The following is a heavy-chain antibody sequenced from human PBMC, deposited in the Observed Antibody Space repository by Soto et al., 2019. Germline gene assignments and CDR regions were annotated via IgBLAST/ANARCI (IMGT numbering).Heavy chain of an antibody. CDR3: ARDGSSTASWIDT. CDR1: GDAIYIGGYY. CDR2: IYHTGKT. D-gene: IGHD2-2*01. Sequence: PSETLSLTCTVSGDAIYIGGYYWTWIRQHPGKGLEWIGYIYHTGKTYYNPSLESRVTMSVDTSKNQFSLKLASVTAADTAVYYCARDGSSTASWIDTWGQGTLVTVSS. J-gene: IGHJ5*02. V-gene: IGHV4-31*03.